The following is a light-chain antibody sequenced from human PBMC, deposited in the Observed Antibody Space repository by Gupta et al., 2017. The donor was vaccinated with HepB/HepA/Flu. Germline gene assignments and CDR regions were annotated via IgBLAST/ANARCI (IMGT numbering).Light chain of an antibody. Sequence: DVVITQFPLSLPVTPGEPSSLSCRSSESLLHSNGYNYLDWDLQKPGQSPQLMIYLGSKRDFGVTDRFSGGGERKDFTHKSSRGEEEAGGGYYDRQSISTGTFGQGTXVEIK. CDR1: ESLLHSNGYNY. V-gene: IGKV2-28*01. CDR3: RQSISTGT. J-gene: IGKJ1*01. CDR2: LGS.